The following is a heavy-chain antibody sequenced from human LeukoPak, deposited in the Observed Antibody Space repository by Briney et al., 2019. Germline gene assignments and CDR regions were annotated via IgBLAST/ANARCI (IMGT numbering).Heavy chain of an antibody. D-gene: IGHD6-13*01. CDR2: IYPGDSDT. V-gene: IGHV5-51*01. Sequence: GESLKISCKGSGYSFTSYWIGWVRQMPGKGLEWMGIIYPGDSDTRYSPSSQGQVTISADKSISTAYLQWSSLKASDTAMYYCARRPSSSSWNDAFDIWGQGTMVTVSS. CDR3: ARRPSSSSWNDAFDI. CDR1: GYSFTSYW. J-gene: IGHJ3*02.